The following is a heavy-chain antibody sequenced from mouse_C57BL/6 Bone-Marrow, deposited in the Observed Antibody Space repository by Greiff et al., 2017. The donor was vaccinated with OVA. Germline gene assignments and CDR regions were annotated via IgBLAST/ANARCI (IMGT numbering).Heavy chain of an antibody. V-gene: IGHV14-3*01. J-gene: IGHJ2*01. CDR3: ASDYYGSSPLFDY. D-gene: IGHD1-1*01. Sequence: VQLKESVAELVRPGASVKLSCTASGFNIKNTYMHWVKQRPEQGLEWIGRIDPANGNTKYAPKFQGKATITADTSSNTAYLQLSSLTSEDTAIYYCASDYYGSSPLFDYWGQGTTLTVSS. CDR2: IDPANGNT. CDR1: GFNIKNTY.